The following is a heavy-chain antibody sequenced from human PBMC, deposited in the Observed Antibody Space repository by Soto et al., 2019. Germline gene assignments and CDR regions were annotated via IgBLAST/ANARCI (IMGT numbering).Heavy chain of an antibody. CDR1: GGSITGANW. V-gene: IGHV4-4*02. Sequence: SETLSLTCAVSGGSITGANWWTGVRQPPGGGLEWIGEISHSGITNYKASLKSRVTMSVDKTKNDVSLKLTSVTAADTAVYYCARVLRGWFDPWGQGTPVTVSS. CDR3: ARVLRGWFDP. J-gene: IGHJ5*02. CDR2: ISHSGIT.